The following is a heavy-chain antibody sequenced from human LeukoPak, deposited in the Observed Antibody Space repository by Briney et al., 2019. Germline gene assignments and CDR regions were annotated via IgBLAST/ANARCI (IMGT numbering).Heavy chain of an antibody. CDR1: GGSISSYY. J-gene: IGHJ4*02. Sequence: SETLSLTCTVSGGSISSYYWSWIRQPAGKGREWIGRIYTSGSTNYNPSLKSRVTMSVDTSKNQFSLKLSSVTAADTAVYYCARDESGSYYAYFDYWGQGTLVTVSS. CDR2: IYTSGST. CDR3: ARDESGSYYAYFDY. D-gene: IGHD1-26*01. V-gene: IGHV4-4*07.